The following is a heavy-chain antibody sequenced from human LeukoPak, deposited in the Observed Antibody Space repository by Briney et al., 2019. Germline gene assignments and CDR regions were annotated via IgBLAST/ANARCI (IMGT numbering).Heavy chain of an antibody. J-gene: IGHJ5*02. Sequence: GGSLRLSCAASGFTFDDYGMSWVRQAPGKGLEWVSGINWNGDSTGYADSVKGRFTISRDNAKNSQYLQMNSLRAEDTAVYYCARDSPGYSTRRFDPWGQGTLVTVSS. CDR2: INWNGDST. CDR1: GFTFDDYG. V-gene: IGHV3-20*04. D-gene: IGHD2-21*01. CDR3: ARDSPGYSTRRFDP.